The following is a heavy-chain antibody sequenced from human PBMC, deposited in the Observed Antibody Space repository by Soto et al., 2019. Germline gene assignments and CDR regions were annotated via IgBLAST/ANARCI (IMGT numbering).Heavy chain of an antibody. V-gene: IGHV3-30-3*01. CDR3: ARVHAGGSSGWTFYGMDV. CDR2: ISYDGSNK. D-gene: IGHD6-19*01. CDR1: GFTFSSYA. J-gene: IGHJ6*02. Sequence: GGSLRLSCAASGFTFSSYAMHWVRQAPGKGLEWVAVISYDGSNKYYADSVKGRFTISRDNSKNTLYLQMNSLRAEDTAVYYCARVHAGGSSGWTFYGMDVWGQGTTVTVSS.